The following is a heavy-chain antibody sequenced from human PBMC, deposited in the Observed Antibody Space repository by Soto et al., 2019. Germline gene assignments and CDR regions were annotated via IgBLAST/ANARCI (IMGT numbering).Heavy chain of an antibody. D-gene: IGHD3-22*01. J-gene: IGHJ5*02. CDR1: GYTFTSYY. CDR3: AREDLDYYDSRNWFDP. V-gene: IGHV1-46*01. Sequence: XSVKVSCKAYGYTFTSYYMHWVRQAPGQGLEWMGIINPSGGSTSYAQKFQGRVTMTRDTSTSTVYMGLSSLRSEDTAVYYCAREDLDYYDSRNWFDPWGQGTLVTVSS. CDR2: INPSGGST.